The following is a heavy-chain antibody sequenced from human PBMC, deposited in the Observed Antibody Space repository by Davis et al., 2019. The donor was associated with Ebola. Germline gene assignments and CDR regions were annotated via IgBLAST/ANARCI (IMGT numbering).Heavy chain of an antibody. D-gene: IGHD4-17*01. CDR1: GYTFTSYG. Sequence: ASVKVSCKASGYTFTSYGISWVRQAPGQGLEWMGWISAYNGNTNYAQKLQGRVTMTTDTSTSTAYMELRSLRSDDTAVYYCARESHDYGELYAHPIDYWGQGTLVTVSS. J-gene: IGHJ4*02. CDR3: ARESHDYGELYAHPIDY. CDR2: ISAYNGNT. V-gene: IGHV1-18*01.